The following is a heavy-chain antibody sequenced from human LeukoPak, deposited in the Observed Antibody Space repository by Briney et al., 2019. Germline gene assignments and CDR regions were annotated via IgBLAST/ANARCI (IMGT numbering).Heavy chain of an antibody. V-gene: IGHV4-39*01. J-gene: IGHJ6*03. CDR1: GGSISSSSYY. CDR3: ARSCDFWSGYYTYYYYMDV. Sequence: SETLSLTCTDSGGSISSSSYYWGWIRQPPGKGLEWIGSIYYSGSTYYNPSLKSRVTISVDTSKNQFSLKLSSVTAADTAVYYCARSCDFWSGYYTYYYYMDVWGKGTTVTVSS. D-gene: IGHD3-3*01. CDR2: IYYSGST.